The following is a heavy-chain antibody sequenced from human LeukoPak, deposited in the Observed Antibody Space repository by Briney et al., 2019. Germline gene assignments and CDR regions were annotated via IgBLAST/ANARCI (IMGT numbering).Heavy chain of an antibody. J-gene: IGHJ6*03. CDR2: ISSSSSYI. V-gene: IGHV3-21*01. CDR1: GFTFSSYS. CDR3: ASGLGDDSSGYYYYYYYMDV. Sequence: GGSLRLSCAASGFTFSSYSMNWVRQAPGKGLEWGSSISSSSSYIYYADSVKGRFTISRDNAKNSLYLQMNSLRAEDTAVYYCASGLGDDSSGYYYYYYYMDVWGKGTTVTVSS. D-gene: IGHD3-22*01.